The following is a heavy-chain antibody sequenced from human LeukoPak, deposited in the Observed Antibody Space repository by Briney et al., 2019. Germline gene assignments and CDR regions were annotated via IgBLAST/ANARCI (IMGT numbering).Heavy chain of an antibody. D-gene: IGHD5-12*01. CDR1: GGSISSYY. CDR2: IYYSGST. V-gene: IGHV4-59*01. CDR3: ARGGDIVATPDNWFDP. J-gene: IGHJ5*02. Sequence: SETLSLTCTVSGGSISSYYWSWIRQPPGKGLEWIGYIYYSGSTNYNPSLKSRVTISVDTSKNQFSLKLSSVTAAGTAVYYCARGGDIVATPDNWFDPWGQGTLVTVSS.